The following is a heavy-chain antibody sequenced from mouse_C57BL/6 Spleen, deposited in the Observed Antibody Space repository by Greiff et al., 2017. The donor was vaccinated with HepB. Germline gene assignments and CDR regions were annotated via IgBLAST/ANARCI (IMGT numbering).Heavy chain of an antibody. CDR2: IDPEDGET. J-gene: IGHJ4*01. D-gene: IGHD3-3*01. V-gene: IGHV14-2*01. Sequence: EVQLQQSGAELVKPGASVKLSCTASGFNIKDYYMHWVKQRTEQGLEWIGRIDPEDGETKYDPKFQGKATITADTSSNTAYLQLSSLTSEDTAVYYCAIGGSMDYWGQGTSVTVSS. CDR3: AIGGSMDY. CDR1: GFNIKDYY.